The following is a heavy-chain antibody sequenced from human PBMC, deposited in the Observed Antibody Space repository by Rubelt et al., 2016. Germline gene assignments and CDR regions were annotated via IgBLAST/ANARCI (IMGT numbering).Heavy chain of an antibody. CDR2: IHPSGST. V-gene: IGHV4-34*01. Sequence: QVQLQQWGARLLKPSEALSLTCAVFGGSFSSSYWTWIRQPPGKGLEWMGEIHPSGSTSHNPSLNSRVTITVDTSKNQSSLSVNSVTAADTAVYYCARSESGIAAAPDWFDPWGQGALVTVSS. D-gene: IGHD6-13*01. J-gene: IGHJ5*02. CDR3: ARSESGIAAAPDWFDP. CDR1: GGSFSSSY.